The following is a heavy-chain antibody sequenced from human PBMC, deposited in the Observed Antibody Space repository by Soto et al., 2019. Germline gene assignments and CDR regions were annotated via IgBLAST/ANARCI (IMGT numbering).Heavy chain of an antibody. Sequence: GGSLRLSCAASGFTFSNYGMHWVRQAPGKGLEWVAFISDDGSNKYYADSMKGRFTMSRDNSKRTLYLQMSSLRVEDTAVYYCTKRRNVLRFVEWSSGMEVWGQGTTVTVSS. J-gene: IGHJ6*02. CDR3: TKRRNVLRFVEWSSGMEV. D-gene: IGHD3-3*01. V-gene: IGHV3-30*18. CDR2: ISDDGSNK. CDR1: GFTFSNYG.